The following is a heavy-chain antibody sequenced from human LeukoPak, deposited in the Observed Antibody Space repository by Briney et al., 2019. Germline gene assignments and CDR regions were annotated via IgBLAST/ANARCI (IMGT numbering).Heavy chain of an antibody. CDR1: GGSFSGYY. Sequence: SETLSLTCAVYGGSFSGYYWSWIRQPPGKGLEWIGEINHSGSTNYNPSLKSRVTISVDTSKNQFSLKLSSVTAADTAVYYCARDPGVATIYPPYFDYWGQGTLVTVSS. CDR3: ARDPGVATIYPPYFDY. CDR2: INHSGST. D-gene: IGHD5-24*01. J-gene: IGHJ4*02. V-gene: IGHV4-34*01.